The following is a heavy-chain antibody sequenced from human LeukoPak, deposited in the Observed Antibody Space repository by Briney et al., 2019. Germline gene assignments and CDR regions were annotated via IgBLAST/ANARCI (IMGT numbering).Heavy chain of an antibody. CDR2: SNPSGGST. CDR1: GYTFTSYY. Sequence: GASVTVSCKASGYTFTSYYMHWVRQARGQGLEWMGISNPSGGSTSYAQKFQGRVTMTRDTSTTTVHMELSSLRSEDTAVYYCASSSSVFDYWGQGTLVTVSS. V-gene: IGHV1-46*01. J-gene: IGHJ4*02. CDR3: ASSSSVFDY. D-gene: IGHD6-13*01.